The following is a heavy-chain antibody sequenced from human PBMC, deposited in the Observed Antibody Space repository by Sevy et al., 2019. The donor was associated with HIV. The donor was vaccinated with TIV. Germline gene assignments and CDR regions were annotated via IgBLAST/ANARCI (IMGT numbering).Heavy chain of an antibody. D-gene: IGHD3-10*01. CDR3: ASKPKELFLGAFDI. CDR1: GFTFSSYG. J-gene: IGHJ3*02. V-gene: IGHV3-30*03. CDR2: ISYDGSNK. Sequence: GGSLRLSCAASGFTFSSYGMHWVRQAPGKGLEWVAVISYDGSNKYYAHSVKGRFTISRDNSKNTLYLQMNSLRAEDTAVYYCASKPKELFLGAFDIWGQGTMVTVSS.